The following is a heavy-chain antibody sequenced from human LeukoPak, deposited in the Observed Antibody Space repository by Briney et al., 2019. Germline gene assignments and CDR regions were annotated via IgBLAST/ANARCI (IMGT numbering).Heavy chain of an antibody. CDR1: GFTFSGYG. CDR3: AKRGNSGSHYYFDC. J-gene: IGHJ4*02. CDR2: ISYGGSNK. V-gene: IGHV3-30*18. Sequence: GGSLRLSCAASGFTFSGYGMHWVRQAPGKGLEWVAFISYGGSNKYYADSVKGRFTISRDQSKNTLYLEMNSLRAEDTAVYYCAKRGNSGSHYYFDCWGEGTLVTVSS. D-gene: IGHD1-26*01.